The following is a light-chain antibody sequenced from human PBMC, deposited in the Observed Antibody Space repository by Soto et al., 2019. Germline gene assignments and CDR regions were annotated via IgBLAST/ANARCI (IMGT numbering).Light chain of an antibody. CDR3: QQRSNWPSSFT. J-gene: IGKJ3*01. CDR1: QSVSSY. V-gene: IGKV3-11*01. CDR2: DAS. Sequence: EIVLTQSPATLSLSPGERATLSCRASQSVSSYLAWYQQKPGQAPRLLIYDASNRATGIPARFSGSGSGTDFTLTISSLEPGDFAVYYCQQRSNWPSSFTFGPGTKVDIK.